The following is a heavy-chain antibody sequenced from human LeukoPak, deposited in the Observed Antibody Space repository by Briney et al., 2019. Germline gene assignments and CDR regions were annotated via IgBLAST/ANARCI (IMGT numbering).Heavy chain of an antibody. J-gene: IGHJ4*02. V-gene: IGHV1-69*06. CDR3: ACGVVPFHGKYYFHF. Sequence: GASVKVSCKASGGTFSSYAISWVRQAPGQGLEWMGGIIPIFGTANYAQKFQGRVTITADKSTIAAYMELSSLRSEDTALYYCACGVVPFHGKYYFHFWGQGTLVTVSS. CDR1: GGTFSSYA. CDR2: IIPIFGTA. D-gene: IGHD2-2*01.